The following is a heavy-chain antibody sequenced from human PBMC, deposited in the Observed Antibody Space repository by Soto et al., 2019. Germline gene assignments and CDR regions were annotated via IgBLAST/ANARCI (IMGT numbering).Heavy chain of an antibody. V-gene: IGHV3-30*04. Sequence: QVQLVESGGGAVQPGRSLRLSCAASGFPFSSYAIHWVRQAPGEGLEWVAVISSDGRNEHYADSVKGRFTLSRDNSKNTLYLQMNSLRAEDTAVYYCAREGNYGDNFYYYYGMDVWGQGTTVTVSS. D-gene: IGHD4-17*01. CDR1: GFPFSSYA. CDR2: ISSDGRNE. CDR3: AREGNYGDNFYYYYGMDV. J-gene: IGHJ6*02.